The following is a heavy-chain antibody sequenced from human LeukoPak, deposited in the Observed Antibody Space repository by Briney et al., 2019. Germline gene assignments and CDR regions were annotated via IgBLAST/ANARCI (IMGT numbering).Heavy chain of an antibody. D-gene: IGHD1-26*01. Sequence: PGGSLRLSCAASGFTFSSFWMHWVRQAPGKGLVWVSRINTDGSSTSCADSVKGRFTISRDNAKNTLYLQLNSLRAEDTAVYYCARGVVGASYPFDYWGQGTIVTVSS. CDR2: INTDGSST. CDR3: ARGVVGASYPFDY. CDR1: GFTFSSFW. V-gene: IGHV3-74*01. J-gene: IGHJ3*01.